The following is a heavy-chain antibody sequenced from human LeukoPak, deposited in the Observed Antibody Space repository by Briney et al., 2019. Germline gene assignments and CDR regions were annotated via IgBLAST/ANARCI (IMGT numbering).Heavy chain of an antibody. J-gene: IGHJ2*01. V-gene: IGHV1-69*13. CDR1: GGTFSSYA. CDR3: ARAELLDPTVWYFDL. D-gene: IGHD1-26*01. Sequence: SVKVSCKASGGTFSSYAINWVRQAPGQGLEWMGGIIPIFGTANYAQKFQGRVTITADESTSTAYMELSSLRSEDTAVYYCARAELLDPTVWYFDLWGRGTLVTVSS. CDR2: IIPIFGTA.